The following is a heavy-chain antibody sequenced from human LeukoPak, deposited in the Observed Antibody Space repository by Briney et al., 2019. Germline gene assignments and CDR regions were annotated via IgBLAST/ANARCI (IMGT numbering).Heavy chain of an antibody. CDR2: INHSGST. CDR1: GGSISSYY. J-gene: IGHJ4*02. V-gene: IGHV4-34*01. CDR3: VIGYYYHY. Sequence: SETLSLTCTVSGGSISSYYWSWIRQPAGKGLEWIGEINHSGSTNYNPSLKSRVTISVDTSKNLFSLKLSSVTAADTAVYYCVIGYYYHYWGQGTLVTVSS.